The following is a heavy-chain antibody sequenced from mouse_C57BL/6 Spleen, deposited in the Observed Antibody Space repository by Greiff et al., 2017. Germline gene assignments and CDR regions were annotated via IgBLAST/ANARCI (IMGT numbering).Heavy chain of an antibody. CDR3: ARGKTAQASYAMDY. Sequence: VQLQQSGPELVKPGASVKISCKASGYTFTDYYMNWVKQSHGKSLEWIGDINPNNSGTSYNQKFKGKATLTVDKSSSTAYMELRSLTSEDSAVYYCARGKTAQASYAMDYWGQGTSVTVSS. D-gene: IGHD3-2*02. CDR1: GYTFTDYY. V-gene: IGHV1-26*01. CDR2: INPNNSGT. J-gene: IGHJ4*01.